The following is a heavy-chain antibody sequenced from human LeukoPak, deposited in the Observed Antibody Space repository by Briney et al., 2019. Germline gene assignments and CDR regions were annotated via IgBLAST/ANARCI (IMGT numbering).Heavy chain of an antibody. J-gene: IGHJ5*02. Sequence: GESLQISCKGSGYSFTSYWIGWVRQMPGKGLEWMGIIYPGDSDTRYSPSFQGQVTISADKSISTAYLQWSSLKASDTAMYYCARRIGGYCSSTSCYGNWFDPWGQGTLVTVSS. CDR1: GYSFTSYW. V-gene: IGHV5-51*01. D-gene: IGHD2-2*01. CDR2: IYPGDSDT. CDR3: ARRIGGYCSSTSCYGNWFDP.